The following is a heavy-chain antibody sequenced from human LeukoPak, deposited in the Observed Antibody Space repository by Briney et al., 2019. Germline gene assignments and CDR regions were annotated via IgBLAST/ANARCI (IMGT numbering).Heavy chain of an antibody. CDR1: GFTFSSYS. J-gene: IGHJ4*02. V-gene: IGHV3-21*01. CDR2: ISSSSSYI. CDR3: ARKGAVAGTVDY. D-gene: IGHD6-19*01. Sequence: PGGSLRLSCAASGFTFSSYSMNWVRQAPGKGLEWVSSISSSSSYIYYADSVKGRFTISRDNAKNMLYLQMSSLRAEDTAVYYCARKGAVAGTVDYWGQGTLVTVSS.